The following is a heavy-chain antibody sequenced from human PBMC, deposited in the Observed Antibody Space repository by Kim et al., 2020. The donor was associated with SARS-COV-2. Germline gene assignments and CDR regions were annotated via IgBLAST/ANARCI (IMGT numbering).Heavy chain of an antibody. J-gene: IGHJ4*02. D-gene: IGHD3-22*01. CDR3: ARFDSSGYYYDFDY. V-gene: IGHV4-61*01. CDR2: IYYSGST. Sequence: SETLSLTCTVSGGSVSSGSYYWSWIRQPPGKGLEWIGYIYYSGSTNYNPSLKSRVTISVDTSKNQFSLKLSSVTAADTAVYYCARFDSSGYYYDFDYWGQGTLVTVSS. CDR1: GGSVSSGSYY.